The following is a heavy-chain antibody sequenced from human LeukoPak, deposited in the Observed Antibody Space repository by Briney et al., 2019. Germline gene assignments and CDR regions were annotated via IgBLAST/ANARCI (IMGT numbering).Heavy chain of an antibody. CDR3: ARDRDSGSYFDY. D-gene: IGHD5-12*01. V-gene: IGHV1-46*01. Sequence: ASVNVSCKASGYTFTSYYIHWVRQAPGQGLEWMGIINPSGGGTSYAQNFQGRVTMTRDTSTSTVYMELSSLRSEDTAVYYCARDRDSGSYFDYWGQGALVTVSS. CDR2: INPSGGGT. CDR1: GYTFTSYY. J-gene: IGHJ4*02.